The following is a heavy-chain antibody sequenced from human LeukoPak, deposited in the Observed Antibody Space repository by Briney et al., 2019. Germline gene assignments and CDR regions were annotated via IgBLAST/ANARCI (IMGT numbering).Heavy chain of an antibody. J-gene: IGHJ3*02. CDR2: MFHSGPP. Sequence: SETLSLTCSVSGYFISSGYYWGWIRQPPGKGLEWIGSMFHSGPPYYNPSLSSRVTISVDTSKNQFSLELRPVTAADTAVYYCTRVYGNYRKAFDIWGQGTMVTVSS. CDR1: GYFISSGYY. V-gene: IGHV4-38-2*02. CDR3: TRVYGNYRKAFDI. D-gene: IGHD4-11*01.